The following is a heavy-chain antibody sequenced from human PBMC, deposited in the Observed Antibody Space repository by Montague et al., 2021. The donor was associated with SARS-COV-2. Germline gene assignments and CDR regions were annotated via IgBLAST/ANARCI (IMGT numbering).Heavy chain of an antibody. J-gene: IGHJ4*02. CDR3: AHRRNIVGNGGFDS. CDR2: IYWDDDE. CDR1: GFSLSTTGVG. D-gene: IGHD2-21*01. V-gene: IGHV2-5*02. Sequence: PALVKPTQTLTLTCTFSGFSLSTTGVGVGWIRQPPGKALEWLALIYWDDDERYSPSLKSRLNITKDTSKNQVVLTMTNVDTVDTATYYCAHRRNIVGNGGFDSWGQGTLVTVSS.